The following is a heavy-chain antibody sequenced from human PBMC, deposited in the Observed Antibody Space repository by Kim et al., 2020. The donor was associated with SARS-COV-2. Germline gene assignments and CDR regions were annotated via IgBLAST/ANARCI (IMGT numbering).Heavy chain of an antibody. D-gene: IGHD1-20*01. V-gene: IGHV5-51*01. CDR2: ISPGDSDT. CDR1: GYSFTSHW. CDR3: ARGYKTGGSSFEY. Sequence: GESLKISCKGSGYSFTSHWIAWVRQMPGKGLECMGIISPGDSDTRYSPSFQGQVTISADKSITTAYLQWSRLKASDTAIYYCARGYKTGGSSFEYWGQGT. J-gene: IGHJ4*02.